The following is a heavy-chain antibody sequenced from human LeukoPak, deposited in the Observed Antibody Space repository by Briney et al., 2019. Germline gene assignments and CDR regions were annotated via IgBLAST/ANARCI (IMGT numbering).Heavy chain of an antibody. J-gene: IGHJ4*02. V-gene: IGHV3-48*01. CDR1: GFAFSTYT. D-gene: IGHD3-22*01. CDR2: ISSSSSNI. Sequence: PGGSLRLSCAASGFAFSTYTMNWVRQAPGKGLEWISHISSSSSNIYYADSVKGRFTISRDNARDSLYLQMNSLRVEDTAVYYCARIKAGYCYEGTGCFFYYWGQGTLVTVSS. CDR3: ARIKAGYCYEGTGCFFYY.